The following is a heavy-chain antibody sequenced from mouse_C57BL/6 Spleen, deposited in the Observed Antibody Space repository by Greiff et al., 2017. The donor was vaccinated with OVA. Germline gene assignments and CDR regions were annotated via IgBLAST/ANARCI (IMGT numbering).Heavy chain of an antibody. J-gene: IGHJ1*03. CDR1: GYTFTDYY. Sequence: EVQLQQSGPELVKPGASVKISCKASGYTFTDYYMNWVKQSHGKSLEWIGDINPNNGGTSYNQKFKGKATLTVDKSSSTAYMELRSLTSEDSAVYYCARSGSSYHWYFDVWGTGTTVTVSS. CDR3: ARSGSSYHWYFDV. CDR2: INPNNGGT. D-gene: IGHD1-1*01. V-gene: IGHV1-26*01.